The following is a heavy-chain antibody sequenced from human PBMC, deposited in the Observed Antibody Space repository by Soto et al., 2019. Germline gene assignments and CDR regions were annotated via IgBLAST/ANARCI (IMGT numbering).Heavy chain of an antibody. Sequence: ASVKVSCKASGYTFTSYGISWVRQAPGQGLEWMGWISAYNGNTNYAQKLQGRVTITRDTSASTAYMELRSLRSEDTAVYYCARDSPPSDYWGQGSLVIVSS. J-gene: IGHJ4*02. CDR2: ISAYNGNT. CDR1: GYTFTSYG. CDR3: ARDSPPSDY. V-gene: IGHV1-18*01.